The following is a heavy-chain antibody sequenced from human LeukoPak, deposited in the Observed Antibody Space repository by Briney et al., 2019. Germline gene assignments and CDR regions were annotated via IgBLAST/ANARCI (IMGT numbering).Heavy chain of an antibody. J-gene: IGHJ4*02. CDR1: GFTFSSYW. CDR3: ARDRTTVTVFDY. CDR2: IHSDGSIT. Sequence: GGSLRLSCAASGFTFSSYWMHWVRQAPGKGLVWVSRIHSDGSITSHADSVKGRFTVSRDNAKNTPYLQMNSLRADDTAVYYCARDRTTVTVFDYWGQGTLVTVSS. V-gene: IGHV3-74*01. D-gene: IGHD4-17*01.